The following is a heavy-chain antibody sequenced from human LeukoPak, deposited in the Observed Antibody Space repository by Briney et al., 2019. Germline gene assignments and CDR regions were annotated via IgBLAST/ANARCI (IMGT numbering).Heavy chain of an antibody. Sequence: PSETLSLTCTVSGGSISSGSYYWSWIRQPAGKGLGWIGRIYTSGSTNYNPSLKSRVTISVDTSKNQFSLKLSSVTAADTAVYYCARDFWAYDFWSGFDYWGQGTLVTVSS. J-gene: IGHJ4*02. V-gene: IGHV4-61*02. CDR3: ARDFWAYDFWSGFDY. D-gene: IGHD3-3*01. CDR1: GGSISSGSYY. CDR2: IYTSGST.